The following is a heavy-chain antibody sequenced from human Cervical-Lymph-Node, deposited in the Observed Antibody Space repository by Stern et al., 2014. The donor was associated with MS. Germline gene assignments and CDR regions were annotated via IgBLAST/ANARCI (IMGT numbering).Heavy chain of an antibody. CDR2: ISPCDSDT. D-gene: IGHD2-15*01. V-gene: IGHV5-51*01. J-gene: IGHJ4*02. CDR3: SIVVVVAATPKFGY. Sequence: VPLVQSGAELKKPGESLKISCKGSGYSFTNYWIDWVRQMPGKGLEWMGIISPCDSDTSYSRSFQGQVTFSVDQSISTAYVQFSSLKASDTAMYYCSIVVVVAATPKFGYWGQGTLVTVSS. CDR1: GYSFTNYW.